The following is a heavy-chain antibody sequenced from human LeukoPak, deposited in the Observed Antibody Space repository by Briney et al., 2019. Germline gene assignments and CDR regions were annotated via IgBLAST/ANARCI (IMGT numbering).Heavy chain of an antibody. J-gene: IGHJ6*02. D-gene: IGHD4-17*01. CDR3: ARDNGDYGYYYYYYGMDV. Sequence: SVKVSCKASGYTFTGYYINWVRQAPGQGLEWMGRIIPILGIANYAQKFQGRVTITADKSTSTAYMGLSSLRSEDTAVYYCARDNGDYGYYYYYYGMDVWGQGTTVTVSS. V-gene: IGHV1-69*04. CDR2: IIPILGIA. CDR1: GYTFTGYY.